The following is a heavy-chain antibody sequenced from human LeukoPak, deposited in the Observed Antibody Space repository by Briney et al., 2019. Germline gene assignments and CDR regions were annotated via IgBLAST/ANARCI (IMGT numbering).Heavy chain of an antibody. J-gene: IGHJ4*02. D-gene: IGHD5-24*01. Sequence: ASVKVSCKASGYTFTGYYMHWVRQAPGQELEWMGWINPNSGGTNYAQKFQGRVTMTRDTSISTAYMELSRLKSDDTAVYYCARDGDGCNLFDYWGQGTLVTVSS. V-gene: IGHV1-2*02. CDR1: GYTFTGYY. CDR2: INPNSGGT. CDR3: ARDGDGCNLFDY.